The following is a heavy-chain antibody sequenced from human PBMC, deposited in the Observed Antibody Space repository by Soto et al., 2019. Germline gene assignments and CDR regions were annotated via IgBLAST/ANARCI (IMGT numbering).Heavy chain of an antibody. J-gene: IGHJ6*01. D-gene: IGHD2-2*02. CDR2: ISSSSSTI. CDR1: GFRFSSNS. Sequence: WGSRRLSCAASGFRFSSNSRSWVLQAPEKGLEWVSYISSSSSTIYYADSVKGRFTISRDNAKNSLYLQMNSLRDEDTAVYYCARGSCSSTSCYTSYYYYYGMDV. V-gene: IGHV3-48*02. CDR3: ARGSCSSTSCYTSYYYYYGMDV.